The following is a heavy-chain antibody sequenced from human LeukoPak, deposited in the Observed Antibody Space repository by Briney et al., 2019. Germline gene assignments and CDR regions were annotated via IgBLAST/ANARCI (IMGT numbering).Heavy chain of an antibody. CDR3: ARLYSSGWYLDY. CDR1: GGSISSYY. Sequence: KPSETLSLTCTVSGGSISSYYWSWIRQPPGKGLEWIGYIYYSGSTNYNPSLKSRVTISVDTSKNQFSLELSSVTAADTAVYYCARLYSSGWYLDYWGQGTLVTVSS. D-gene: IGHD6-19*01. J-gene: IGHJ4*02. CDR2: IYYSGST. V-gene: IGHV4-59*08.